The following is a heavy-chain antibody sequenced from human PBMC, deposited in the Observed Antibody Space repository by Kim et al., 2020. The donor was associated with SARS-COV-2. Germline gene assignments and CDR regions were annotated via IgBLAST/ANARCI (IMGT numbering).Heavy chain of an antibody. CDR1: GASISGYF. Sequence: SETLSLTCALSGASISGYFWSWIRQSPGKGLEWIGYIFYSGSTNYNPSLESRATISLDTSNNQFSLKVTSVTVADTAVYYCARHQYGGSSLLNFDFWGQGILVTVSS. V-gene: IGHV4-59*08. J-gene: IGHJ4*02. D-gene: IGHD6-13*01. CDR2: IFYSGST. CDR3: ARHQYGGSSLLNFDF.